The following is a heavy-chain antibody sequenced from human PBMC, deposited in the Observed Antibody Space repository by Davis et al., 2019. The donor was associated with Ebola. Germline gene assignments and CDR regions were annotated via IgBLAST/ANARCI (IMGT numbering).Heavy chain of an antibody. CDR3: AKGQVGATVDY. CDR1: GFTFSSYA. Sequence: PGGSLRLSCAASGFTFSSYAMSWVRQAPGKGLEWVSGISSSGDSTYYADSVKGRFTIPRDNSKNTLYLQMNSLRAEDTAVYYCAKGQVGATVDYWGQGTLVTVSS. D-gene: IGHD1-26*01. J-gene: IGHJ4*02. CDR2: ISSSGDST. V-gene: IGHV3-23*01.